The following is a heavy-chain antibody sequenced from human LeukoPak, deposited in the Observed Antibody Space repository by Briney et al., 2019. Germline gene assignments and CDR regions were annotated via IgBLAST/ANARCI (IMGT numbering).Heavy chain of an antibody. Sequence: GGSLRLSCAASGFTFSDYYMSWIRQAPGKGLEWVSYISSRSSHTNYADPVKGRFTISRDNAKNSLYLQMNSLRAEDTAVYYCAREIKDVPAAHFDYWGQGTLVTVSS. J-gene: IGHJ4*02. CDR2: ISSRSSHT. CDR3: AREIKDVPAAHFDY. V-gene: IGHV3-11*06. CDR1: GFTFSDYY. D-gene: IGHD2-15*01.